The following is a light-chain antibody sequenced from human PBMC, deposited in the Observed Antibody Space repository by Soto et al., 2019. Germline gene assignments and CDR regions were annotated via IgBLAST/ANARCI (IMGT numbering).Light chain of an antibody. CDR1: QSVSSN. CDR3: HQYGSSPST. J-gene: IGKJ1*01. Sequence: EIVMTQSPDTLSVSAGERATLSCRASQSVSSNLAWYQHEAGQAPRLLIYGASTRATGIPARFSGSGSGTDFTLTISRLEPEDFAVYYCHQYGSSPSTFGQGTKVDIK. V-gene: IGKV3-15*01. CDR2: GAS.